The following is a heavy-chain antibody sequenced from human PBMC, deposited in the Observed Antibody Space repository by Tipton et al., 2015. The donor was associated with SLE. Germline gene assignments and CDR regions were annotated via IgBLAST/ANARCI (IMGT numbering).Heavy chain of an antibody. V-gene: IGHV4-39*07. CDR3: ARDEYRYDTTGYHLLGHFDF. CDR1: GGSISDYY. D-gene: IGHD3-22*01. Sequence: TLSLTCTVSGGSISDYYWVWIRQPPGKGLEWVGTVYYTGNTFYNPSLKSRVTISVDTSKNQFSLNLSSVTAADTAVYYCARDEYRYDTTGYHLLGHFDFWGQGTLVTVSS. J-gene: IGHJ4*02. CDR2: VYYTGNT.